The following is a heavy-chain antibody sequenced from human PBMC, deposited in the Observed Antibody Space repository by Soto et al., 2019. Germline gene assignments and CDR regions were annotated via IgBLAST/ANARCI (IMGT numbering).Heavy chain of an antibody. CDR3: AKGRLSGWYGWFDS. CDR1: GFTFSSYA. D-gene: IGHD6-19*01. Sequence: EVQLLESGGGLVQPGGSLRLSCAASGFTFSSYAMSWVRQAPGKGLEWVSAISGSGGSIYYADSVKGRFTISRDKSKNTLDLQMNSLRAEDTAVYYCAKGRLSGWYGWFDSWGPGTLVTVSS. V-gene: IGHV3-23*01. J-gene: IGHJ5*01. CDR2: ISGSGGSI.